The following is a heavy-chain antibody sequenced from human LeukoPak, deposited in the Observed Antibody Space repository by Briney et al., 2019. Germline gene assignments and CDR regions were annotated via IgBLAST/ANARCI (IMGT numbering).Heavy chain of an antibody. CDR1: GYTFTGYY. CDR3: ARLRHYYDSSGYYRNGVFDY. J-gene: IGHJ4*02. CDR2: IIPIFGTA. D-gene: IGHD3-22*01. Sequence: GASVKVSCKASGYTFTGYYMHWVRQAPGQGLEWMGGIIPIFGTANYAQKFQGRVTITADESTSTAYMELSSLRSEDTAVYYCARLRHYYDSSGYYRNGVFDYWGQGTLVTVSS. V-gene: IGHV1-69*13.